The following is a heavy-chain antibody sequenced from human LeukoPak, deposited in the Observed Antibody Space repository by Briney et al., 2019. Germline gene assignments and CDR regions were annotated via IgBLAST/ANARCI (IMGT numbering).Heavy chain of an antibody. CDR3: ARGGEYDFWSGYSLFDY. J-gene: IGHJ4*02. CDR1: GGSISSGGYY. D-gene: IGHD3-3*01. CDR2: IYYSGST. Sequence: SQTLSLTCTVSGGSISSGGYYWSWTRQHPGKGLEWIGYIYYSGSTYYNPSLKSRVTISVDTSKNQLSLKLSSVTAADTAVYYCARGGEYDFWSGYSLFDYWGQGTLVTVSS. V-gene: IGHV4-31*03.